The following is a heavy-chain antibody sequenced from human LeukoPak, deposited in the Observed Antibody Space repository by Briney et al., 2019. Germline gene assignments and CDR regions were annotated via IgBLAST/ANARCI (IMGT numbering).Heavy chain of an antibody. Sequence: GESLKIPFKGSGYNFPSYWIAWVRQMPGKGLQWMGIINPGDSDTIYSPSFQGQVTISADKSISTAYLQWSSLKASDTAMYYCARRAVGTTLRSMNWLDPWGQGTLVTVST. CDR3: ARRAVGTTLRSMNWLDP. CDR1: GYNFPSYW. J-gene: IGHJ5*02. D-gene: IGHD1-26*01. CDR2: INPGDSDT. V-gene: IGHV5-51*01.